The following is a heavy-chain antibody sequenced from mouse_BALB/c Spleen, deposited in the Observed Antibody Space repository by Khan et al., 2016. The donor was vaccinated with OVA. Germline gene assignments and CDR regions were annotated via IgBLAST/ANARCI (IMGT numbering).Heavy chain of an antibody. Sequence: EVELVESGGDLVKPGGSLKLSCAASGFTFSTYGMSWVRQTPDKRLEWVATISSGGHYTYYPDSVKGRFTISRDNAKSTLYLQMSSLKSEDTAIYSCARLAYYYNSEGFAYWGQGTLVTVSA. CDR2: ISSGGHYT. CDR3: ARLAYYYNSEGFAY. D-gene: IGHD1-1*01. J-gene: IGHJ3*01. V-gene: IGHV5-6*01. CDR1: GFTFSTYG.